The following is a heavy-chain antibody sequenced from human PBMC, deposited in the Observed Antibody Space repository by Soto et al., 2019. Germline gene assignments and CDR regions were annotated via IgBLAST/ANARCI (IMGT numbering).Heavy chain of an antibody. CDR3: ARAVLAVAGTRWWFDP. Sequence: SETLSLTCTFSGGSISSYYWSWIRQPPGKGLEWIGYIYYSGSTNYNPSLKSRVTISVDTSKNQFSLKLSSVTAADTAVYYCARAVLAVAGTRWWFDPWGQGTLVTVSS. CDR1: GGSISSYY. V-gene: IGHV4-59*01. D-gene: IGHD6-19*01. J-gene: IGHJ5*02. CDR2: IYYSGST.